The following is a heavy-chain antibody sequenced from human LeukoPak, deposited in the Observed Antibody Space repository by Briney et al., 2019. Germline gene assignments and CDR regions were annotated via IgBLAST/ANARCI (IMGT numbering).Heavy chain of an antibody. J-gene: IGHJ6*02. CDR2: TYYRSKWYN. CDR3: AGVPPGWFGESASNYYYYGMDV. Sequence: SQTLSLTCAISGDSVSSNSAAWNWIRQSPSRGLEWLGRTYYRSKWYNEYAVFVKSRITLNPDTSKNQFSLQLNSVTPEDTAVYYCAGVPPGWFGESASNYYYYGMDVWGQGTTVTVSS. D-gene: IGHD3-10*01. V-gene: IGHV6-1*01. CDR1: GDSVSSNSAA.